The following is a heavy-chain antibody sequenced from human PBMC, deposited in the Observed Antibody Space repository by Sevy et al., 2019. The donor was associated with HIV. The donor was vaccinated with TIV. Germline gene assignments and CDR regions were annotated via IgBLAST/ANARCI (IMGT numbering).Heavy chain of an antibody. D-gene: IGHD6-19*01. CDR1: GGSFSGYY. V-gene: IGHV4-34*01. CDR3: ARTGSAELAGIDY. CDR2: INHSGST. J-gene: IGHJ4*02. Sequence: SETLSLTCAVYGGSFSGYYWSWIRQPPGKGLEWIGEINHSGSTNYNPSLKSRVTISVDTSKNQFSLKLSSVTAADTAVYYCARTGSAELAGIDYWGQGTLVTVSS.